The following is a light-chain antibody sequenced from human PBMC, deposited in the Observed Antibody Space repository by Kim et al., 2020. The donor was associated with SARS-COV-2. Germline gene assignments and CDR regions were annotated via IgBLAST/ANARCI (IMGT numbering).Light chain of an antibody. J-gene: IGKJ2*01. V-gene: IGKV1-5*03. CDR2: LAS. CDR3: QHYSRFPYT. CDR1: QTISTW. Sequence: DIQMTRSPSTLSASVGDRVTITCRASQTISTWLAWYQQKPGKAPNLLIYLASTLESGVPSRFIGSGSGTEFTLTIDSLQPDDFATYYCQHYSRFPYTFGQGTKVDIK.